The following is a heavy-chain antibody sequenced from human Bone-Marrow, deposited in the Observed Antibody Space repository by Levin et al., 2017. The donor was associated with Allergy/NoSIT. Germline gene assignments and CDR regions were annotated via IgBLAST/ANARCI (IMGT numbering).Heavy chain of an antibody. CDR3: AKEGPDPVPFDP. J-gene: IGHJ5*02. Sequence: ASVKVSCKASGGTFSNYGISWVRQAPGQGLEWVGRIISVTGIANYAQKFQGRVTITADKSTNTAYMDLTSLTFEDTTVYYCAKEGPDPVPFDPWGQGTLVTVSS. CDR2: IISVTGIA. D-gene: IGHD1-14*01. V-gene: IGHV1-69*04. CDR1: GGTFSNYG.